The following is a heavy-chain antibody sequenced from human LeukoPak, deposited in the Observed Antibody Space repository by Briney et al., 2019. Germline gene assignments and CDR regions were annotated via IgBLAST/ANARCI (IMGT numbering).Heavy chain of an antibody. Sequence: GESLKISCKGSGYSFTSYWIGWVRQMPGKGQEWMGIIYPGDSDTRYSPSFQGQVTISADKSISTAYLQWSSLKASDTAMYYCATPWWIARGGAYYGMDVWGQGTTVTVSS. CDR1: GYSFTSYW. V-gene: IGHV5-51*01. CDR3: ATPWWIARGGAYYGMDV. CDR2: IYPGDSDT. J-gene: IGHJ6*02. D-gene: IGHD2-15*01.